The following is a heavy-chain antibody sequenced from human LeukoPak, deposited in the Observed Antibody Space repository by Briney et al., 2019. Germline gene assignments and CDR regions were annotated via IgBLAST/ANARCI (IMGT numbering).Heavy chain of an antibody. CDR3: ARDSSYGYYYMGV. Sequence: ASVKVSCKASGYTFTSYGISWVRQAPGQGLEWMGRINPNSGGTNYAQKFQGRVTMTRDTSISTAYMELSRLTSDDTAVYYCARDSSYGYYYMGVWGKGTTVTVSS. V-gene: IGHV1-2*06. D-gene: IGHD5-18*01. CDR1: GYTFTSYG. J-gene: IGHJ6*03. CDR2: INPNSGGT.